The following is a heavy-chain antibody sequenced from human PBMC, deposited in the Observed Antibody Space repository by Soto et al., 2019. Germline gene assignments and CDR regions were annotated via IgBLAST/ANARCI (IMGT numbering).Heavy chain of an antibody. Sequence: PGGSLRLSCAASGFTFSSYAFNWVRQAPGKGLEWVSAISGSGGAAFYADSVKGRFTISRDNFRNTLYLQMHSLRVEDTALYYCAKIGVTSNTEYWGQGILVTVS. CDR3: AKIGVTSNTEY. J-gene: IGHJ4*02. V-gene: IGHV3-23*01. CDR2: ISGSGGAA. CDR1: GFTFSSYA. D-gene: IGHD2-21*02.